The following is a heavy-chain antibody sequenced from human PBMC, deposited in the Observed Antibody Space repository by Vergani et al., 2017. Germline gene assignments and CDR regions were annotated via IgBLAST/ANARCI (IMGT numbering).Heavy chain of an antibody. CDR1: GFTFSSYA. CDR2: ISSSSSYI. D-gene: IGHD2-15*01. V-gene: IGHV3-21*01. CDR3: AREIRSGGSRDFDY. J-gene: IGHJ4*02. Sequence: VQLVESGGGVVQPGRSLRLSCAASGFTFSSYAMHWVRQAPGKGLEWVSSISSSSSYIYYADSVKGRFTISRDNAKNSLYLQMNSLRAEDTAVYYCAREIRSGGSRDFDYWGQGTLVTVSS.